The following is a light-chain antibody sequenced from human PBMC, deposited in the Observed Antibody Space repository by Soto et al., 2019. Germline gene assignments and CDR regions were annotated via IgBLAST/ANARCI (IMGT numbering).Light chain of an antibody. CDR1: QSISSY. Sequence: DIQMTQSPSSLSASVGDRVTITCRASQSISSYLNWYQQKPGKAPKLLIYSTSNLQGGVPSRFSGSGSGTDFTLSISSLQPEDFATYYCQQTFSTPPTFGQWTKVEIK. CDR2: STS. V-gene: IGKV1-39*01. J-gene: IGKJ1*01. CDR3: QQTFSTPPT.